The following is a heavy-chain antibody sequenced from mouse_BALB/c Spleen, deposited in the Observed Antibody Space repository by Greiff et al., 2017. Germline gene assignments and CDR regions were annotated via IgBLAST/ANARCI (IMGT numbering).Heavy chain of an antibody. CDR1: GFTFSDYY. Sequence: EVKVVESGGGLVKPGGSLKLSCAASGFTFSDYYMYWVRQTPEKRLEWVATISDGGSYTYYPDSVKGRFTISRDNAKNNLYLQMSSLKSEDTAMYYCARDKAYYRYDGFAYWGQGTLVTVSA. J-gene: IGHJ3*01. D-gene: IGHD2-14*01. CDR3: ARDKAYYRYDGFAY. CDR2: ISDGGSYT. V-gene: IGHV5-4*02.